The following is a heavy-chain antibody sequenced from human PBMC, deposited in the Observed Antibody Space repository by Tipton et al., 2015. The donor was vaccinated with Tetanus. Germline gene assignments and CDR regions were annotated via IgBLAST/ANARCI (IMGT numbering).Heavy chain of an antibody. Sequence: TLSLTCTVSGGSISSYYWSWIRQPAGKGLEWIGRIYTSGSTNYNPSLKSRVTMSVDTSKNQFSLKLSSVTAADTAVYYCARDQTGTIWGGFAFDIWGQGTMVTVSS. V-gene: IGHV4-4*07. CDR1: GGSISSYY. CDR3: ARDQTGTIWGGFAFDI. J-gene: IGHJ3*02. CDR2: IYTSGST. D-gene: IGHD1-7*01.